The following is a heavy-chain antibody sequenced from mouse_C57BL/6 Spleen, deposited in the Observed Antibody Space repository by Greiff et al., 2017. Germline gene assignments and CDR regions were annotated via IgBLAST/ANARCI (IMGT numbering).Heavy chain of an antibody. CDR1: GYTFTSYW. Sequence: QVQLQQPGAELVMPGASVKLSCKASGYTFTSYWMHWVKQRPGQGLEWIGEIDPSDSYTNYNQQFKGKSTLTVDKSSSTAYMQLSSLTSEDSAVYYCARLPTYDGYYNFDVWGTGTTVTVSS. CDR2: IDPSDSYT. J-gene: IGHJ1*03. V-gene: IGHV1-69*01. D-gene: IGHD2-3*01. CDR3: ARLPTYDGYYNFDV.